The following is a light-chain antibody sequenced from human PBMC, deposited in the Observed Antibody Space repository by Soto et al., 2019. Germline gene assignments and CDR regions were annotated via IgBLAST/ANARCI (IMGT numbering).Light chain of an antibody. J-gene: IGKJ4*01. Sequence: DIQMTQSPSTLSASVGDRVTITCRASQTINNYLNWYQQKPGKAPQCLIFGASSLQGGVSSRFIGSGSGTDYTLTSSSLQPEDFGIYYCQQSYDSPPTFGGGTKVEIK. CDR2: GAS. V-gene: IGKV1-39*01. CDR1: QTINNY. CDR3: QQSYDSPPT.